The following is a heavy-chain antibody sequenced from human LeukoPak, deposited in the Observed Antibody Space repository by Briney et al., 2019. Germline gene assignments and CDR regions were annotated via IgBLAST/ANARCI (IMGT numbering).Heavy chain of an antibody. CDR2: INHSGST. J-gene: IGHJ4*02. V-gene: IGHV4-34*01. CDR1: GGSISSYY. CDR3: ARNAGSSSWYGFFVDY. D-gene: IGHD6-13*01. Sequence: SETLSLTCTVSGGSISSYYWSWIRQPPGKGLEWIGEINHSGSTNYNPSLKSRVTISVDTSKNQFSLKLSSVTAADTAVYYCARNAGSSSWYGFFVDYWGQGTLVTVSS.